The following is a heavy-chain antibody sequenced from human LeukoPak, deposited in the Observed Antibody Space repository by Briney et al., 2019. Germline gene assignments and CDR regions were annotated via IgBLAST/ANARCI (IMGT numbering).Heavy chain of an antibody. Sequence: SETLSLTCAVYGGSFSGYYWSWIRQPPGKGLEWIGEINHSGSTNYNPSLKSRVTISVDTSKNQFSLKLSSVTAADTAVYYCARMSGGDRTFDYWCQGTLVTVSS. J-gene: IGHJ4*02. D-gene: IGHD2-21*02. CDR1: GGSFSGYY. V-gene: IGHV4-34*01. CDR2: INHSGST. CDR3: ARMSGGDRTFDY.